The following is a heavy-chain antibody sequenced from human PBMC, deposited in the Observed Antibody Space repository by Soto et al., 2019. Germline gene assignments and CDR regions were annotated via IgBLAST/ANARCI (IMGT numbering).Heavy chain of an antibody. D-gene: IGHD6-19*01. CDR3: AKDHQWLGDYYYGMDV. V-gene: IGHV1-24*01. Sequence: ASVKVSCKVSGYTLIALSMHWVRQAPGKGLEWMARFDPESGEAIYAQKFQGRVTMTEDTSTDTAYMELSSLRSEDTAVYYCAKDHQWLGDYYYGMDVWGQGTTVTVSS. J-gene: IGHJ6*02. CDR1: GYTLIALS. CDR2: FDPESGEA.